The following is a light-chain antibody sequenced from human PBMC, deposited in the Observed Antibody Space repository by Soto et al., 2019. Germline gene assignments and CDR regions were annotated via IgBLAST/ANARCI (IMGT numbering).Light chain of an antibody. V-gene: IGLV2-8*01. Sequence: QSALTQPPSASGSPGQSVTISCTGSSSDVGGYNYVSWYQQPRGKAPKLMISELSTRPSGVPDRFSGSKSGTTPSLTVSGLQAEDEAHYYSSSFPGNNNLVFGRGTKLTLL. CDR3: SSFPGNNNLV. CDR2: ELS. J-gene: IGLJ2*01. CDR1: SSDVGGYNY.